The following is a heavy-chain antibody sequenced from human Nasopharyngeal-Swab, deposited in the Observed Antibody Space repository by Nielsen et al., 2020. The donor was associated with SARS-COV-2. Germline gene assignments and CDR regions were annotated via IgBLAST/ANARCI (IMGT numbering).Heavy chain of an antibody. Sequence: WIRQPPGKGLEWIGYIYYSGSTNYNPSLKSRVTISVDTSKNQFSLKLSSVTAADTAAYYCARQIYDFWSGYGLVYYYYMDVWGKGTTVTVSS. V-gene: IGHV4-59*08. CDR3: ARQIYDFWSGYGLVYYYYMDV. CDR2: IYYSGST. D-gene: IGHD3-3*01. J-gene: IGHJ6*03.